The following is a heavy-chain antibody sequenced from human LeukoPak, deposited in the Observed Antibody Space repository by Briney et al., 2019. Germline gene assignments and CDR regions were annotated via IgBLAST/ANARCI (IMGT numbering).Heavy chain of an antibody. Sequence: ASVKVSCKASGYTFTSYGIGWVRQAPGQGLEWMGWISAYNGNTNYAQKLQGRVTMTTDTSTSTAYMELRSLRSDDTAVYYCARVLLWFGELLPNGMDVWGKGTTVTVSS. J-gene: IGHJ6*04. CDR1: GYTFTSYG. CDR3: ARVLLWFGELLPNGMDV. D-gene: IGHD3-10*01. CDR2: ISAYNGNT. V-gene: IGHV1-18*04.